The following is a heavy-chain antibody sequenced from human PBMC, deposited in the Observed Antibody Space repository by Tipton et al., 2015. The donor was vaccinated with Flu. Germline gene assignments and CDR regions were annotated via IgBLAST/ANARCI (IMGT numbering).Heavy chain of an antibody. V-gene: IGHV1-8*01. J-gene: IGHJ5*02. D-gene: IGHD2-15*01. CDR1: GYTFTSYD. Sequence: QLVQSGAEVKKPGASVKVSCKASGYTFTSYDINWVRQATGQGLEWMGWMNPNSGNTGYAQKFQGRVTMTRNTSISTAYMELSSLRSEDTAVYYCARAVDLRYCSGGSCYSSSNWFAPWGQGTRVTVSS. CDR3: ARAVDLRYCSGGSCYSSSNWFAP. CDR2: MNPNSGNT.